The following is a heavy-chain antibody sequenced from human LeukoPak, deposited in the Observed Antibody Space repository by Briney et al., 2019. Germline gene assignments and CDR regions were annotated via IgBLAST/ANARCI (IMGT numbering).Heavy chain of an antibody. D-gene: IGHD1-26*01. CDR3: AKDLGRYRNNYFDY. CDR2: ISGSGGGT. CDR1: GFTVNSYA. V-gene: IGHV3-23*01. Sequence: GGSLRLSCAASGFTVNSYAMSWVRQAPEKGLEWVATISGSGGGTYYADSVKGRFTISRDDSKNTLYLQMNSLRAEETAVYYCAKDLGRYRNNYFDYWGQGTLVTVSS. J-gene: IGHJ4*02.